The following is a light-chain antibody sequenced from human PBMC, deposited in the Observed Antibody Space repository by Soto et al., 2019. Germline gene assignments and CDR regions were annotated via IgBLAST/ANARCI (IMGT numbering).Light chain of an antibody. Sequence: DIQMTQSPSTLSASVGDRVTITCRASQSISRWLAWYQQRPGKAPKLLIYDASSLESGVTSRFSGSGSGTDFTLTISSLQPDDFATYYYQQYKDIRTFGQGTRVEIK. CDR3: QQYKDIRT. CDR2: DAS. V-gene: IGKV1-5*01. CDR1: QSISRW. J-gene: IGKJ1*01.